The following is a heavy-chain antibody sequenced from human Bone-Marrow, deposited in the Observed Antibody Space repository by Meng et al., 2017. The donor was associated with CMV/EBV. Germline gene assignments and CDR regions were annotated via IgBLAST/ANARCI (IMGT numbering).Heavy chain of an antibody. CDR1: GDSVSSNSAA. CDR2: TYYRSKWYN. D-gene: IGHD3-9*01. CDR3: ARDRVGYYDILTGYPDGNWFDP. J-gene: IGHJ5*02. V-gene: IGHV6-1*01. Sequence: SQTLSLTCAISGDSVSSNSAAWNWIRQSPSRGLEWLGRTYYRSKWYNDYAVSVKSRITINPDTSKNQFSLQLNSVTPEDTAVYYCARDRVGYYDILTGYPDGNWFDPWGQGTLVTVSS.